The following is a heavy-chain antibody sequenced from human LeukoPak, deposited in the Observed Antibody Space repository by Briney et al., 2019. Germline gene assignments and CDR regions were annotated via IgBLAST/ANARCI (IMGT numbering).Heavy chain of an antibody. CDR3: AKPHIAVAGTYYYYMDV. V-gene: IGHV3-23*01. J-gene: IGHJ6*03. D-gene: IGHD6-19*01. Sequence: GGSLRLSCAASGFTFSSYATSWVRQAPGKGLEWVSAISGSGGSTYYADSVKGRFTISRDNSKNTLYLQMNSLRAEDTAVYYCAKPHIAVAGTYYYYMDVWGKGTTVTVSS. CDR2: ISGSGGST. CDR1: GFTFSSYA.